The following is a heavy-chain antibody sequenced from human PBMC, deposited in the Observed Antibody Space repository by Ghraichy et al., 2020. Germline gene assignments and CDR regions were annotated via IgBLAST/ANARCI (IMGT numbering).Heavy chain of an antibody. D-gene: IGHD1-26*01. CDR1: GFTFSSYA. V-gene: IGHV3-30-3*01. Sequence: GGSLRLSCAASGFTFSSYAMHWVRQAPGKGLEWVAVISYDGSNKYYADSVKGRFTISRDNSKNTLYLQMNSLRAEDTAVYYCARVDEPRYSGSPGGVGDWGQGTLVTVSS. J-gene: IGHJ4*02. CDR2: ISYDGSNK. CDR3: ARVDEPRYSGSPGGVGD.